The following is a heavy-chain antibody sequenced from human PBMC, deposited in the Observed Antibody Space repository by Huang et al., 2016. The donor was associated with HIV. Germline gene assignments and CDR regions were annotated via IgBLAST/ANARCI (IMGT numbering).Heavy chain of an antibody. D-gene: IGHD4-17*01. Sequence: QVQLVESGGGVVQPGGSLRLSCSASGFTFRRYGMHWVRQAPGKGLGWVAVIRSDGTNHFYADSLKGRIIISRDNARNKLFLQVNSLRSEDAGVYYCAKDPHDNGDYSLYQYYYYLDVWGKGTTVTVSS. CDR2: IRSDGTNH. J-gene: IGHJ6*03. CDR1: GFTFRRYG. V-gene: IGHV3-30*02. CDR3: AKDPHDNGDYSLYQYYYYLDV.